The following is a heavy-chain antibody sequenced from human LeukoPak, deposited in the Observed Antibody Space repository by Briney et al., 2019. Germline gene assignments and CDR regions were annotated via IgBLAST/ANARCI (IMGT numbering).Heavy chain of an antibody. CDR3: VKVFHSGSYCGGNFDY. V-gene: IGHV3-74*01. CDR2: INTDESTT. CDR1: GFTFSSYW. D-gene: IGHD1-26*01. Sequence: PGGSLRLSCAASGFTFSSYWMNWVRQAPGKGLVWVSRINTDESTTNYADSVKGRFTISRDNAKNTVYLQMNSLRAEDTAVYYSVKVFHSGSYCGGNFDYWGQGTLVTVSS. J-gene: IGHJ4*02.